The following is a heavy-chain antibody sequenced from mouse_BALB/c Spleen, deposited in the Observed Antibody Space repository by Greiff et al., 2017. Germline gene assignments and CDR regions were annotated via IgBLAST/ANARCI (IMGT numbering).Heavy chain of an antibody. J-gene: IGHJ2*01. CDR3: ARSDYGYTAFGY. V-gene: IGHV3-2*02. D-gene: IGHD2-2*01. Sequence: EVKLVESGPGLVKPSQSLSLTCTVTGYSITSDYAWNWIRQFPGNKLEWMGYISYSGSTSYNPSLKSRISITRDTSKNQFFLQLNSVTTEDTATYYCARSDYGYTAFGYWGQGTTLTVSS. CDR2: ISYSGST. CDR1: GYSITSDYA.